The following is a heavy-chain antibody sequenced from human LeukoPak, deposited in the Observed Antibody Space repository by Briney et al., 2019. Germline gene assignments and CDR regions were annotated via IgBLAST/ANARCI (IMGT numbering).Heavy chain of an antibody. Sequence: QRGRSLRLSCAASGFIFRSYAMHWVRQAPGKGLEGVAIIWNDGSNENYADSVKGRFTIPRDNSKNTLYLQMNTLRAEDTAVYYCARVDTAMGSLDYWGQGPLVTVSS. D-gene: IGHD5-18*01. CDR2: IWNDGSNE. CDR3: ARVDTAMGSLDY. J-gene: IGHJ4*02. CDR1: GFIFRSYA. V-gene: IGHV3-33*01.